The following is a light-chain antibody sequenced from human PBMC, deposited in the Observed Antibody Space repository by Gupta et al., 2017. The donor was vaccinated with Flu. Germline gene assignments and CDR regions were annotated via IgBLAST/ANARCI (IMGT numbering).Light chain of an antibody. CDR2: GGS. J-gene: IGKJ3*01. V-gene: IGKV3-20*01. CDR1: ETVRSTY. CDR3: QHYGSSPQGT. Sequence: EIVLTQSPGTLSLSPGERATLSCRASETVRSTYLAWYQQKPGQPPRLLIYGGSTTATGIPDRFSGSGSGTDFTLTISRREPEDFAVYYCQHYGSSPQGTFDPGTKVDIK.